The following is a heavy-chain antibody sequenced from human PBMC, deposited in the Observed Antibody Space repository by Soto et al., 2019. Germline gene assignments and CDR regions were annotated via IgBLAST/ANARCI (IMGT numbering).Heavy chain of an antibody. CDR1: GYTFTSYG. J-gene: IGHJ6*02. V-gene: IGHV1-18*01. CDR3: ARDRGTRDGYNYGMDV. D-gene: IGHD3-10*01. CDR2: ISAYNGNK. Sequence: QVQLVQSGAEVKKPGASVKVSCKASGYTFTSYGISWVRQAPGQGLEWMGWISAYNGNKNYAQKLQGRVTMTTDTSTRTAYMELRSLRSDDTAVYYCARDRGTRDGYNYGMDVWGQGTTVTVSS.